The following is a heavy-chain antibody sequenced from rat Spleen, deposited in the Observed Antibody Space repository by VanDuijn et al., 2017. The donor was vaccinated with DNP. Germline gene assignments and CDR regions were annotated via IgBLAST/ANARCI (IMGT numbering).Heavy chain of an antibody. CDR3: VRWYNSGYYFDY. D-gene: IGHD4-3*01. V-gene: IGHV5-22*01. Sequence: EVQLVESGGGLVQPGRSLKLSCAASGFTFSDCYMAWVRQAPTKGLEWVAYIRFDGAISYYGDSVKGRFTISRDNAKSSLYLQMNSLRSEDMATYYCVRWYNSGYYFDYWGQGVMVTVSS. CDR1: GFTFSDCY. J-gene: IGHJ2*01. CDR2: IRFDGAIS.